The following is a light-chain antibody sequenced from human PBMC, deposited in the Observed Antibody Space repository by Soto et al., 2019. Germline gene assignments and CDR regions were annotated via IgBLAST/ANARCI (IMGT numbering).Light chain of an antibody. V-gene: IGLV2-23*03. CDR1: SSDVGSYNL. CDR3: CSYAGSSTFVV. CDR2: EGS. J-gene: IGLJ2*01. Sequence: QSALTQPASVSGSPGQSITISCTGTSSDVGSYNLVSWYQQHSGKDPKLMIYEGSKRPSGVSNRFSGSKSGNTASLTISGLQAEDEADYYCCSYAGSSTFVVFGGGTKLTVL.